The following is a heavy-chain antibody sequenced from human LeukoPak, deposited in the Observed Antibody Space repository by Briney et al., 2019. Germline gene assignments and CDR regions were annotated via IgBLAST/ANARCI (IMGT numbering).Heavy chain of an antibody. D-gene: IGHD3-10*01. CDR3: ARGWILWFGDPGGD. J-gene: IGHJ4*02. CDR1: GYTFTSYG. CDR2: ISAYNGHT. Sequence: GASVKVSCKASGYTFTSYGISWVRQAPGQGLEWMGWISAYNGHTNYARKLQGRVTMTTDTSTSTAYMELRSLRSDDTAVYYCARGWILWFGDPGGDWGQGTLVTVSS. V-gene: IGHV1-18*01.